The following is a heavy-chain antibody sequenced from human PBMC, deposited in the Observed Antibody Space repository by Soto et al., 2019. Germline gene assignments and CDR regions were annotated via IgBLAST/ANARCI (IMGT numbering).Heavy chain of an antibody. CDR3: ARAPKVSGSAQTRPDF. CDR1: MGSLSGYY. Sequence: ETLSLTCSLYMGSLSGYYWSWIRQPPGKGLEWIGEISPSGTTNYSPSLKSRVSISVDTSKNQFSLNLTSLTAADTAVYYCARAPKVSGSAQTRPDFWGQGSLVTVSS. J-gene: IGHJ4*02. CDR2: ISPSGTT. V-gene: IGHV4-34*01. D-gene: IGHD6-6*01.